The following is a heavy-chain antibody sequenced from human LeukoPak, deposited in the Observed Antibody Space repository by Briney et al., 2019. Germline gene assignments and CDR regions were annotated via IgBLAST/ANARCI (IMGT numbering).Heavy chain of an antibody. D-gene: IGHD6-13*01. CDR3: AKDIPLIAAAGTGVDY. Sequence: GGSLRLSCAASGFTFSSYGMHWVRQAPGKGLEWVAFIRYDGSNKYYADSVKGRFTISRDNSKNTLYLQMNSLRAEDTAVYYCAKDIPLIAAAGTGVDYWGQGTLVTVSS. J-gene: IGHJ4*02. CDR1: GFTFSSYG. CDR2: IRYDGSNK. V-gene: IGHV3-30*02.